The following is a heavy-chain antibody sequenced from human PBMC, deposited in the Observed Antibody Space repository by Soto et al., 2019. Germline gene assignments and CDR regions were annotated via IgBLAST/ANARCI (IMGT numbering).Heavy chain of an antibody. D-gene: IGHD5-18*01. J-gene: IGHJ4*02. V-gene: IGHV1-69*01. CDR1: GGTFNSYA. CDR2: IIPVFGTA. CDR3: ALARGIQLTFGNHFDS. Sequence: QVKLVQSGGEVRKPGSSVKVSCKASGGTFNSYAISWVRQAPGQGLEWMGGIIPVFGTAKYAERLQGRVTITADESTSTFYMELSGLRSEDTALYYCALARGIQLTFGNHFDSWGQGTLVTVSS.